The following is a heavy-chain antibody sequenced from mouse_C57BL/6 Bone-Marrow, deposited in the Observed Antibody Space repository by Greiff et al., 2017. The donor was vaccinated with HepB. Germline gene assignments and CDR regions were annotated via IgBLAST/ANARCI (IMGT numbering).Heavy chain of an antibody. J-gene: IGHJ4*01. CDR2: INPSSGYT. Sequence: QVTLKVSGAELARPGASVKMSCKASGYTFTSYTMHWVKQRPGQGLEWIGYINPSSGYTKYNQKFKDKATLTADKSSSTAYMQLRSLTSEDSAVYYCARCFWGYDPCGQGASVTVSS. D-gene: IGHD2-2*01. CDR3: ARCFWGYDP. V-gene: IGHV1-4*01. CDR1: GYTFTSYT.